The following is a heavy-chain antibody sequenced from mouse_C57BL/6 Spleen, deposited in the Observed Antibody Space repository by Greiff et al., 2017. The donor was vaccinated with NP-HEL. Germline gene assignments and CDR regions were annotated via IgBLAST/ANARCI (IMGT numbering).Heavy chain of an antibody. CDR1: GYTFTSYW. CDR3: ARYVYGNFSMDY. D-gene: IGHD2-1*01. CDR2: IDPSDSET. V-gene: IGHV1-52*01. Sequence: VQLQQPGAELVRPGSSVKLSCKASGYTFTSYWMHWVKQRPIQGLEWIGNIDPSDSETHYNQKFKDKATLTVDKSSSTAYMQLSSLTSEDSAVYYCARYVYGNFSMDYWGQGTSVTVSS. J-gene: IGHJ4*01.